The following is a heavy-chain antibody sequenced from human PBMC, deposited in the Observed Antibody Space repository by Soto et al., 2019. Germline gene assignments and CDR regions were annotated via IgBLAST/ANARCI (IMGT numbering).Heavy chain of an antibody. CDR3: VRAPGLSISTWHFRFDW. Sequence: PRRSLRLSCASSVCPFSRSFMHCVRQSPGKGLVWVARVNTDGSATVYAGSVKGRFTISRDNVRNTVSLEMNDLRAEDTAVYFCVRAPGLSISTWHFRFDWWGQGTLVIVSS. CDR1: VCPFSRSF. V-gene: IGHV3-74*01. J-gene: IGHJ1*01. CDR2: VNTDGSAT. D-gene: IGHD3-9*01.